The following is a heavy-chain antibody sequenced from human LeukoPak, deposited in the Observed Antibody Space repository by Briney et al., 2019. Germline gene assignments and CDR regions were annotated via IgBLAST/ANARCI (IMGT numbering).Heavy chain of an antibody. CDR3: ARGVNWFDP. J-gene: IGHJ5*02. CDR1: GGSLTGSF. CDR2: IYYSVST. Sequence: PSETLSLTSTLPGGSLTGSFWSWSRQPPGKGLEWRGYIYYSVSTNYNPSLKSRVTISVDTSKNQCSLKLSSVTAADTAVYYCARGVNWFDPWGQGTLVTVSS. V-gene: IGHV4-59*01.